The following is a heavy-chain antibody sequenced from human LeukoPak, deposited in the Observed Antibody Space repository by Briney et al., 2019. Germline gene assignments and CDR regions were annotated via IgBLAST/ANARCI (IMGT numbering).Heavy chain of an antibody. D-gene: IGHD2-2*01. J-gene: IGHJ4*02. Sequence: PGGSLRLSCAASGFIFSDHWMHWVRQAPGKGLVWLSRINNDGSSTIYADSVKGRFTFSRDNAENTLFLEMSSLRVEDTAVYYCARGRVEYLKWGQGTLVTVSS. CDR3: ARGRVEYLK. CDR1: GFIFSDHW. CDR2: INNDGSST. V-gene: IGHV3-74*01.